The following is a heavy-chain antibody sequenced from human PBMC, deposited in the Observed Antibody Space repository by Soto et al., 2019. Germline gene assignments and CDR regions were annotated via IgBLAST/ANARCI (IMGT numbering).Heavy chain of an antibody. Sequence: QVQLVQSGAEVKEPGSSVKVSCKASGGTFSSYTFTWVRQAPGQGLEWLGRIIPMLGVANYAQNFQGRVTITADESTNTAYMELSSLRSEDTAVYYCARDIEYESGDPFDIWGQGTMVTVSS. CDR2: IIPMLGVA. CDR3: ARDIEYESGDPFDI. J-gene: IGHJ3*02. CDR1: GGTFSSYT. D-gene: IGHD2-15*01. V-gene: IGHV1-69*08.